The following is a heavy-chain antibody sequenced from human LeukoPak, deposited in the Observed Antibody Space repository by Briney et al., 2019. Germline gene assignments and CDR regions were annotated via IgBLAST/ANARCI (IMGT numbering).Heavy chain of an antibody. V-gene: IGHV3-66*01. J-gene: IGHJ4*02. CDR2: IYSDGTT. CDR3: ARETTAPYRHFDY. D-gene: IGHD4-17*01. CDR1: GFTVTNNY. Sequence: GGSLRLSCAASGFTVTNNYMSLVRQAPGKGLEWVSVIYSDGTTYYADSVKGRFTISRDNSKDTLYLQMNSLRAEDTAVYYCARETTAPYRHFDYWGQGTLVTVSS.